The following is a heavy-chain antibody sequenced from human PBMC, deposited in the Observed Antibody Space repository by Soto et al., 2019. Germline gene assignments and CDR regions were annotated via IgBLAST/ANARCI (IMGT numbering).Heavy chain of an antibody. V-gene: IGHV1-69*01. Sequence: QVQLVQSGAEVKKPGSSVKVSCKASGGIFNTYALSWVRQAPGQGLGWMGGIIPIFGTANYAQKFQGSVTITADESTNTTYMELSSLRSDDTAVYYCTRVVVGSRLSLDYWGQGTLVTISS. CDR3: TRVVVGSRLSLDY. D-gene: IGHD1-26*01. CDR2: IIPIFGTA. CDR1: GGIFNTYA. J-gene: IGHJ4*02.